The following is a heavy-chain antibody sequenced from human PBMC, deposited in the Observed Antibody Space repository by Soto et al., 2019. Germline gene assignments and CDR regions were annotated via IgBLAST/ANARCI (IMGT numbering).Heavy chain of an antibody. CDR2: ISYDGSNK. Sequence: GGSLRLSCAASGFTFSSYGMHWVRQAPGKGLEWVAVISYDGSNKYYADSVKGRFTISRDNSKNTLYLQMNSLRAEDTAVYYCAKALEDIVVVPAARSNYYYYGMDVWGQGTTVTVSS. CDR3: AKALEDIVVVPAARSNYYYYGMDV. CDR1: GFTFSSYG. D-gene: IGHD2-2*01. V-gene: IGHV3-30*18. J-gene: IGHJ6*02.